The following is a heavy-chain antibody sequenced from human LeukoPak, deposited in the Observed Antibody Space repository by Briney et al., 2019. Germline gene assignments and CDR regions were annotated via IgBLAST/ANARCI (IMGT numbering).Heavy chain of an antibody. D-gene: IGHD1-26*01. J-gene: IGHJ6*03. Sequence: SETLSLTCTVSGDSIRSSRHYWGWIRQPPGKGLEWSGSIHYSGSTYDNPSLNSRVTISVDTSKNQFSLKLSSVTAADTAVYYCARLGATGGYYYYYYMDVWGKGSTVTVSS. CDR1: GDSIRSSRHY. V-gene: IGHV4-39*01. CDR3: ARLGATGGYYYYYYMDV. CDR2: IHYSGST.